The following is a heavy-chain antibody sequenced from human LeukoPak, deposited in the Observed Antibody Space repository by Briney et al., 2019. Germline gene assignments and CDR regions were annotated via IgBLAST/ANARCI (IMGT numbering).Heavy chain of an antibody. CDR1: GFTFSSYG. V-gene: IGHV3-30*18. CDR2: ISNDGSNK. J-gene: IGHJ2*01. D-gene: IGHD6-13*01. Sequence: GRSLRFSCAASGFTFSSYGMHWVRQAPGKGLEWVAIISNDGSNKHYADSVKGRFTVSRDNSENTLYLQMNSLRAEDTAMYYCAKRIAGSATGVWWYLDLWGHGTLVTVSS. CDR3: AKRIAGSATGVWWYLDL.